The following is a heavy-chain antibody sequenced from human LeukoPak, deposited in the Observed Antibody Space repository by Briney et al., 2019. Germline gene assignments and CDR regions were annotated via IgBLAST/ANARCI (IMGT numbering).Heavy chain of an antibody. D-gene: IGHD6-13*01. J-gene: IGHJ3*02. CDR2: IYYSGST. CDR3: ARQWSSSWYPDAFDI. V-gene: IGHV4-34*01. Sequence: TPSETLSLTCAVYGGSFSGYYWSWIRQPPGKGLEWIGSIYYSGSTYYNPSLKSRVTISVDTSKNQFSLKLSSVAAADTAVYYCARQWSSSWYPDAFDIWGQGTMVTVSS. CDR1: GGSFSGYY.